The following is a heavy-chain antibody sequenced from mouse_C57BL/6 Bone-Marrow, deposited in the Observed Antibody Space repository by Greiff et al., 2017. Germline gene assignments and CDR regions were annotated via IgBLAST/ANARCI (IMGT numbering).Heavy chain of an antibody. D-gene: IGHD2-1*01. V-gene: IGHV1-76*01. CDR3: ARRDYYGNYFDY. Sequence: QVQLKQSGAELVRPGASVKLSCKASGYTFTDYYINWVKQRPGQGLEWIARIYPGSGNTYYNEKFKGKATLTAEKSSSTAYMQLSSLTSEDSAVYFCARRDYYGNYFDYWGQGTTLTVSS. CDR1: GYTFTDYY. J-gene: IGHJ2*01. CDR2: IYPGSGNT.